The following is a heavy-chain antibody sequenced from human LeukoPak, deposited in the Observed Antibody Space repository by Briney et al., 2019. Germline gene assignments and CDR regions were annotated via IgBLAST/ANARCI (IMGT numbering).Heavy chain of an antibody. CDR2: INSNSGGT. CDR3: ARDWIPGSFDAFDI. D-gene: IGHD2-2*03. V-gene: IGHV1-2*02. Sequence: ASVKVSCKASGYTFTGYYMHWVRQAPGQGLEWLGWINSNSGGTNYPQKFQGRVTMTRDTSISTAYMELSRLRSDDTAVYYCARDWIPGSFDAFDIWGQGTMVTVSS. J-gene: IGHJ3*02. CDR1: GYTFTGYY.